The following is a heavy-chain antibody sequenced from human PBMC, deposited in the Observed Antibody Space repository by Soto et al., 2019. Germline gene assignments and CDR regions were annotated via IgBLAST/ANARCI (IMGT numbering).Heavy chain of an antibody. CDR2: FDPEDGET. D-gene: IGHD4-17*01. Sequence: GGSVKVSRKVFGYTPTGLSLHWVRQGPGKRLEVMGRFDPEDGETIYAQKFQGRVTMTEDTSTDTAFMELSSLRSEDTAVYYCVTVILDYGDYGDNWFDPWGQGTLVTVSS. J-gene: IGHJ5*02. CDR1: GYTPTGLS. V-gene: IGHV1-24*01. CDR3: VTVILDYGDYGDNWFDP.